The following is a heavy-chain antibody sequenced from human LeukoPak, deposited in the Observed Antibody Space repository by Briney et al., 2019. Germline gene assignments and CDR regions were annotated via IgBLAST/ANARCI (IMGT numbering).Heavy chain of an antibody. J-gene: IGHJ4*02. D-gene: IGHD4-17*01. CDR2: TNADGSYS. Sequence: GGSLRLSCAASGFTVSSNYMSWVRQAPGKGLVWVSCTNADGSYSSYADSVKGRFTISRDNVRNTLYLQMSSLRAEDSAVYYCARDFDGPRASDYWGQGISVTVSS. CDR1: GFTVSSNY. CDR3: ARDFDGPRASDY. V-gene: IGHV3-74*01.